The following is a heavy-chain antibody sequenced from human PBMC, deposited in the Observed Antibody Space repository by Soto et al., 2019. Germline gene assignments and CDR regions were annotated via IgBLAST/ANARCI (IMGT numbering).Heavy chain of an antibody. V-gene: IGHV1-69*02. CDR1: GGTFSSYT. Sequence: QVQLVQSGAEVKKPGSSVKVSCKASGGTFSSYTISWVRQAPGQGLEWMGRIIPILGIANYAQKFQGRVTITADKSTSTAYMELSSLRSEDTAVYYCARPRTRGPRAFDIWGQGTMVTVSS. CDR3: ARPRTRGPRAFDI. J-gene: IGHJ3*02. CDR2: IIPILGIA.